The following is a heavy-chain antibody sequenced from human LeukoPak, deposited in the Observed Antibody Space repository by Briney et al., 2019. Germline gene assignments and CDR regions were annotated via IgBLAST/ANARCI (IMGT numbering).Heavy chain of an antibody. J-gene: IGHJ4*02. Sequence: GASVKVSCKVSGGTFSSYAISWVGQAPGQGLEWMGGIIPIFGTANYAQKFQGRVTITADESTSTAYMELSSLRSEDTAVYYCASLSIAAPLDYWGQGTLVTVSS. CDR2: IIPIFGTA. V-gene: IGHV1-69*13. CDR3: ASLSIAAPLDY. D-gene: IGHD6-6*01. CDR1: GGTFSSYA.